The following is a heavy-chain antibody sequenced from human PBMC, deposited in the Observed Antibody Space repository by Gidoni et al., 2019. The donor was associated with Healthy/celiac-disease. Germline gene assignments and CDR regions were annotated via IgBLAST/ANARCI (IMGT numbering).Heavy chain of an antibody. D-gene: IGHD2-8*01. CDR2: VYYSVST. J-gene: IGHJ6*03. CDR1: VGPIRSSSYY. V-gene: IGHV4-39*01. Sequence: QRQMTESRPGRLKPSETLSLTRTVSVGPIRSSSYYWGWIRHPPGKGLEWIGSVYYSVSTYYTPSLNIRVTISVDTSKNQFSLMLCSVTAADTAVYYCARTPHGFNYFYFYMDVWVKGTTVTVSS. CDR3: ARTPHGFNYFYFYMDV.